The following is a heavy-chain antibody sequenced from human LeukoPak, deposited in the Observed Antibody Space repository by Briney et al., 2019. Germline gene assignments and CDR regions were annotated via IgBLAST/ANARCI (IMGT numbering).Heavy chain of an antibody. V-gene: IGHV3-21*01. CDR1: GFTFTKYA. Sequence: GGSLRLSCAASGFTFTKYALTWVRQAPGKGLEWVSSISSSSSYIYYADSVKGRFTISRDNAKNSLYLQMNSLRAEDTAVYYCARVFGGVVNWFDPWGQGTLVTVSS. CDR2: ISSSSSYI. D-gene: IGHD3-3*01. J-gene: IGHJ5*02. CDR3: ARVFGGVVNWFDP.